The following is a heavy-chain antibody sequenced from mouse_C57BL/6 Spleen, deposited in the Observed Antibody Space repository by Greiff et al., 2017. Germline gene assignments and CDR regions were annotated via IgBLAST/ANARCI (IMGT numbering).Heavy chain of an antibody. V-gene: IGHV1-42*01. CDR2: INPSTGGT. D-gene: IGHD1-1*01. J-gene: IGHJ2*01. CDR3: ARWGGSSYFDY. CDR1: GYSFTGYY. Sequence: VPLQQSGPELVKPGASVKISCKASGYSFTGYYMNWVKQSPEKSLEWIGEINPSTGGTTYNQKFKAKATLSIDKSSSTAYMQLKSLTSEDSAVYYCARWGGSSYFDYWGQGTTLTVSS.